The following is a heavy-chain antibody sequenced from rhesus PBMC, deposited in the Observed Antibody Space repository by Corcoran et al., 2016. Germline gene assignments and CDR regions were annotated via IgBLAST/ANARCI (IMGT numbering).Heavy chain of an antibody. Sequence: QVQLQESGPGVVKPSETLSLTCAVSGGSISSGYDWSWIRQPPGKGLEWIGYIYGSGGSTNYNPSLKNRVTMSKDASKNQFSLKLSSVTAADTAVYYCARDVAGYFDYWGQGVLVTVSS. CDR3: ARDVAGYFDY. J-gene: IGHJ4*01. CDR1: GGSISSGYD. V-gene: IGHV4-76*01. D-gene: IGHD6-37*01. CDR2: IYGSGGST.